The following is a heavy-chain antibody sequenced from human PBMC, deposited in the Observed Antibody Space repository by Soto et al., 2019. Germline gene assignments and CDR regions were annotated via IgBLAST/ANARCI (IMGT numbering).Heavy chain of an antibody. CDR2: IYYYRGGT. V-gene: IGHV4-59*08. CDR1: GASITSHY. Sequence: QVQLQESGPGLVKPAETLSLTCTVSGASITSHYWSWIRQPPGKGLEWLGYIYYYRGGTDYNPFLECRLTLSVDPSKNQLSLWLTSVTDEDMAVYYCARPVGVARAVWYFDLWGRGVLVKVSS. J-gene: IGHJ2*01. CDR3: ARPVGVARAVWYFDL. D-gene: IGHD1-26*01.